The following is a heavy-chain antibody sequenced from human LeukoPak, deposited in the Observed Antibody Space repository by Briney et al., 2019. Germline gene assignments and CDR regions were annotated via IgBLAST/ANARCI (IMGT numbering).Heavy chain of an antibody. D-gene: IGHD3-9*01. CDR2: INPSGGST. V-gene: IGHV1-46*01. J-gene: IGHJ4*02. Sequence: ASVKVSCKASGYTFTSYYMHWVRQAPGQGLEWMGIINPSGGSTSYAQKFQGRVTMTRDTSTSTVYMELSSLRSEDTAVYYCAARHYDILTGYYQLGYWGQGTLVTVSS. CDR1: GYTFTSYY. CDR3: AARHYDILTGYYQLGY.